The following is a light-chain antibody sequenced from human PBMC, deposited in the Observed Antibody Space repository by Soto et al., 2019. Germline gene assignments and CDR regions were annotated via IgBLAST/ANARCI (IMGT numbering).Light chain of an antibody. V-gene: IGLV2-23*01. CDR3: CSYASSRSLV. J-gene: IGLJ2*01. CDR1: SSDVGSYNL. Sequence: QSVLTQPASVSGSPGQSITISCTGTSSDVGSYNLVSWYQQHPGKARKLMIYEGSKRPSGVSNRFSGSKSGNTASLTISGLQAEDEADYYCCSYASSRSLVFGGGTKVTVL. CDR2: EGS.